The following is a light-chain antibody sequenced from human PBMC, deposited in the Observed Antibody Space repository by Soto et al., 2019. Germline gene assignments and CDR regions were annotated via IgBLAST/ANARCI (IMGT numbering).Light chain of an antibody. CDR2: EVS. CDR1: SSDVGGYNY. Sequence: QSALTQPPSASGSPGQSVTISCTGTSSDVGGYNYVSWYQQHPGKAPKLMIYEVSERPSGVPDRFSGSKSGNTASLTVSGLQPEDEADYYCSSSGGRNNLLFGGGTKLTVL. CDR3: SSSGGRNNLL. J-gene: IGLJ2*01. V-gene: IGLV2-8*01.